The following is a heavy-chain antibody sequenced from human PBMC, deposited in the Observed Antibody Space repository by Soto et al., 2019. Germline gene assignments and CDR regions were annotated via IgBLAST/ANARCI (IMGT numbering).Heavy chain of an antibody. CDR1: GGSISSGGYS. J-gene: IGHJ5*02. V-gene: IGHV4-30-2*01. CDR3: ARGGSRLPNWFDP. CDR2: IYHSGRT. D-gene: IGHD4-17*01. Sequence: SETLSLTCAVSGGSISSGGYSWSWIRQPPGKGLEWIGYIYHSGRTYYNPSLKSRVTISVDRSKNQFSLTVSSVTAADTAVYYCARGGSRLPNWFDPWGQGTLVTVSS.